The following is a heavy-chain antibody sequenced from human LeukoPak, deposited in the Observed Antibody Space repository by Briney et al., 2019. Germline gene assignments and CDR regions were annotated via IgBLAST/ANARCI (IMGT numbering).Heavy chain of an antibody. CDR1: NDSISNYY. J-gene: IGHJ3*02. D-gene: IGHD5-12*01. Sequence: SETLPLICTVSNDSISNYYWSWIRQPPGKGLEWIAYIDYGGSTTNNPSLRSRITISVDTSRNQFSLKLRSVTAADTAVYYCARSRSGYGYEHGAFEIWGQGTMVTVSS. V-gene: IGHV4-59*01. CDR2: IDYGGST. CDR3: ARSRSGYGYEHGAFEI.